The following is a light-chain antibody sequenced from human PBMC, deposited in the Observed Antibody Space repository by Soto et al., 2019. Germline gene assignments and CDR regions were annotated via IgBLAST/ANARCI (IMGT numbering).Light chain of an antibody. Sequence: QSVLTQPASMSGSPGQSITISCTGTNSDVGGYNSVSWYQQHPGKAPKLMIYDVTNRPSGVSSRFSGSKSGNTASLTISGLQADDEADYYCSSYTTNTTPYVFGTGTKLTVL. CDR1: NSDVGGYNS. CDR3: SSYTTNTTPYV. V-gene: IGLV2-14*01. CDR2: DVT. J-gene: IGLJ1*01.